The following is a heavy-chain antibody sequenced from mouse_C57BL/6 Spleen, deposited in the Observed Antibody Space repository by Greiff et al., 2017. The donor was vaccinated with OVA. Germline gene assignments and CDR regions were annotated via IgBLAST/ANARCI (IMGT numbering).Heavy chain of an antibody. CDR1: GFSLTSYG. CDR3: AILLRRDAMDY. J-gene: IGHJ4*01. D-gene: IGHD1-1*01. V-gene: IGHV2-2*01. Sequence: VQLQQSGPGLVQPSQSLSITCTVSGFSLTSYGLHWVRQSPGKGLEWLGVIWSGGSTDYNAAFISRLSISKDNSKSQVFFKMNSLQADDTAIYYCAILLRRDAMDYWGQGTSVTVSS. CDR2: IWSGGST.